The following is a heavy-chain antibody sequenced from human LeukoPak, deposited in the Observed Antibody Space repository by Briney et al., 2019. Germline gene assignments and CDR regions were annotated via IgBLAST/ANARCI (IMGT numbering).Heavy chain of an antibody. CDR1: GYTLTELS. CDR3: ATSSRGYSYGSFDY. CDR2: FDPEDGET. Sequence: ASVKVSCKVSGYTLTELSMHWVRQAPGKGLEWMGGFDPEDGETIYAQKFQGRATMTEDTSTDTAYMELSSLRSEDPAVYYCATSSRGYSYGSFDYWGQGSLVTVSS. J-gene: IGHJ4*02. V-gene: IGHV1-24*01. D-gene: IGHD5-18*01.